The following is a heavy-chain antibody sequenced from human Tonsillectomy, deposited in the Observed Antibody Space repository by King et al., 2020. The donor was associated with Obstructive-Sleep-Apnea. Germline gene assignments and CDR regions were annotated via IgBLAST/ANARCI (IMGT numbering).Heavy chain of an antibody. CDR1: GGSISSSSYY. D-gene: IGHD3-22*01. Sequence: QLQESGPGLVKPSETLSFTCTVSGGSISSSSYYWGWIRQPPGKGLEWIGNIYSSGSTYYNPSLKSRVTISVDTSKNQFSLKLNSVTAADTAVYYCVRDRLYNYDTTGYYRPFDFWGQGTLVIVSS. J-gene: IGHJ4*02. CDR2: IYSSGST. CDR3: VRDRLYNYDTTGYYRPFDF. V-gene: IGHV4-39*07.